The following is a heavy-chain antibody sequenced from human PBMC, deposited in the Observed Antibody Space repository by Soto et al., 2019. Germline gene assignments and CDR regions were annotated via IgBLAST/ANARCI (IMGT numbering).Heavy chain of an antibody. J-gene: IGHJ4*02. CDR3: ARDASWVADS. CDR1: GFTFSRYG. CDR2: IWNDSSNK. V-gene: IGHV3-33*01. Sequence: QVQLVESGGGVVQPERSLTLSCAASGFTFSRYGIHWVRQAPGKGLEWVVFIWNDSSNKYYADSVKDRFTVSRDNTKNTAYLEMVSLRAEDTAVYNCARDASWVADSWGQGTLVTVSS.